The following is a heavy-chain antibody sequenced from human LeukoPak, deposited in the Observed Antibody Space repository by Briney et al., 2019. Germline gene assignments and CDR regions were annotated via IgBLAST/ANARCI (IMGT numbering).Heavy chain of an antibody. CDR2: ISGSGGST. Sequence: GGSLRLSCAASGFTFSSYAMSWVRQAPGKGLEWVSAISGSGGSTYYADSVKGRFTISRDNSKNTLYLQMNSLRAEDTAVYYCARDFFDSSGHYYDAYWGQGTLVTVSS. D-gene: IGHD6-19*01. CDR3: ARDFFDSSGHYYDAY. V-gene: IGHV3-23*01. CDR1: GFTFSSYA. J-gene: IGHJ4*02.